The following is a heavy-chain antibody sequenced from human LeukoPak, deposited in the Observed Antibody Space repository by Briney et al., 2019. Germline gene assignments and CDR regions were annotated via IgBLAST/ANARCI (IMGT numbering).Heavy chain of an antibody. CDR2: IKQDGSEK. CDR3: ARDRYYDILTEDY. CDR1: GFTFSSYW. V-gene: IGHV3-7*01. J-gene: IGHJ4*02. Sequence: PGGSLRLSCAASGFTFSSYWMSWVRQAPGKGLEWVANIKQDGSEKYYVDSVKGRFTISRDNAKNSLYLQMNSLRAEDTAVYYCARDRYYDILTEDYWGQGTLVTVSS. D-gene: IGHD3-9*01.